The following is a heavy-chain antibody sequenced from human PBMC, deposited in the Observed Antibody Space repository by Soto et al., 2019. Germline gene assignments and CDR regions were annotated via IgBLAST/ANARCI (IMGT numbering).Heavy chain of an antibody. Sequence: QVQLVQSGAEVKKPGASVKVSCKASGYIFTSYAMHRVRQAPGQRLEWMGWINAGNGNTKYLQKFQGRVTITRDTSASTAYMELSSLRSEDTAVYYCAREGGKNTAMDGMDVWGQGTTVTVSS. CDR2: INAGNGNT. CDR1: GYIFTSYA. V-gene: IGHV1-3*01. CDR3: AREGGKNTAMDGMDV. J-gene: IGHJ6*02. D-gene: IGHD5-18*01.